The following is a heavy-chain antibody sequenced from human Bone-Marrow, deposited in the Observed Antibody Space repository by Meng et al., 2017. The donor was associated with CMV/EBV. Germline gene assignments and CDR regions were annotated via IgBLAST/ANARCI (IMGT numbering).Heavy chain of an antibody. CDR3: ARVRDYGMDV. Sequence: GESLKISCPASGFTFSSYWMHWVRQAPGKGLVWVSRINSDGSSTSYADSVKGRFTISRDNAKNTLYLQMNSLRAEDTAVYYCARVRDYGMDVWGQGTTVTVSS. V-gene: IGHV3-74*01. CDR1: GFTFSSYW. CDR2: INSDGSST. J-gene: IGHJ6*02.